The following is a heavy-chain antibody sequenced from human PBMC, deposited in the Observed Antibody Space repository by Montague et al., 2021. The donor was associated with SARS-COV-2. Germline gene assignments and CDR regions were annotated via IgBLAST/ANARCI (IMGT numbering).Heavy chain of an antibody. J-gene: IGHJ4*02. CDR3: ARPTSGGRFDY. CDR1: GGSIGSNNW. CDR2: IYHSGST. Sequence: SETLSLTCAVSGGSIGSNNWWSWIRQPPGKGLEWIGEIYHSGSTNYNPSFKSRVTISLDKSNNQFSLKLHSVTAADTAVCYCARPTSGGRFDYWGQGTLVTVSS. V-gene: IGHV4-4*02.